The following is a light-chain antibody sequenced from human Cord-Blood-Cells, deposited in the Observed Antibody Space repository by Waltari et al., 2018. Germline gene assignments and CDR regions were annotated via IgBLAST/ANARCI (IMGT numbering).Light chain of an antibody. J-gene: IGLJ3*02. CDR1: SSEVGGYNY. V-gene: IGLV2-14*01. CDR3: SSYTSSSTWV. Sequence: QSALTQPASVSGSPGQSITISCTGTSSEVGGYNYVSWYQQHPGKAPKLMIYDVSNRPSGVSNRFSGSKSGNTASLTISGLQAEEEADYYCSSYTSSSTWVFGGGTKLTVL. CDR2: DVS.